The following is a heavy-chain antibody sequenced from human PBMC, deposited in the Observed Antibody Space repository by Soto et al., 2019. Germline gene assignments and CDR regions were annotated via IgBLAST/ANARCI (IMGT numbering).Heavy chain of an antibody. CDR1: GFAFSTYS. Sequence: EVQLMESGGGLGKPVGSLRLSCAASGFAFSTYSMSWVRQAPGKGLEWVSSINSVSTYIYYTDSVKGRFTISRDNARNSLYLQMNSLRAEDTAMYYCVRGQADYYDSSGYFDFWGQGTLVT. CDR2: INSVSTYI. D-gene: IGHD3-22*01. CDR3: VRGQADYYDSSGYFDF. J-gene: IGHJ4*02. V-gene: IGHV3-21*01.